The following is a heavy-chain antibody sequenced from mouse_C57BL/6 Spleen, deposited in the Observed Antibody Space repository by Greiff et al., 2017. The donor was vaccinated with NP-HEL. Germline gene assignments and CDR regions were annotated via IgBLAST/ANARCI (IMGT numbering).Heavy chain of an antibody. Sequence: QVQLQQSGPELVKPGASVKISCKASGYAFSSSWMNWVKQRPGKGLEWIGRIYPGDGDTNYNGKFKGKATLTADKSSSTAYMQLSSLTSEDSAVYFCARLGDGYYVGAMDYWGQGTSVTVSS. V-gene: IGHV1-82*01. CDR2: IYPGDGDT. CDR3: ARLGDGYYVGAMDY. J-gene: IGHJ4*01. CDR1: GYAFSSSW. D-gene: IGHD2-3*01.